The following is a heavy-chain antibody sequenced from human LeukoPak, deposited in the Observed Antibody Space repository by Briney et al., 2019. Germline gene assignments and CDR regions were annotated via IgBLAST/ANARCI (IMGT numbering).Heavy chain of an antibody. V-gene: IGHV4-39*01. CDR1: GVSISSSSYY. Sequence: SETLSLTCTVSGVSISSSSYYWGWVRQPPGKGLEWIGSIYYSGSTYYNPSLKSRVTISVDTSKNQFSLKPSSVTAAATAVSYCARQPVIGFCSSTSCYLGAFNIWGQGKMVTVSA. CDR3: ARQPVIGFCSSTSCYLGAFNI. CDR2: IYYSGST. D-gene: IGHD2-2*01. J-gene: IGHJ3*02.